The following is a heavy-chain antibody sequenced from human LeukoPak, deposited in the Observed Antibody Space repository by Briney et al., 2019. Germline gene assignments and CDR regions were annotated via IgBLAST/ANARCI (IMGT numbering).Heavy chain of an antibody. CDR2: ISGSGGST. J-gene: IGHJ6*02. Sequence: PGGSLRLSCAASGFTFSSYAMSWVRQAPGKGLEWVSAISGSGGSTYYADSVKGRFTISRDNSKNTLYLQMNSLRAEDTAVYYCAKVSGPGRFLEWSYYYYGMDAWGQGTTVTVSS. D-gene: IGHD3-3*01. V-gene: IGHV3-23*01. CDR3: AKVSGPGRFLEWSYYYYGMDA. CDR1: GFTFSSYA.